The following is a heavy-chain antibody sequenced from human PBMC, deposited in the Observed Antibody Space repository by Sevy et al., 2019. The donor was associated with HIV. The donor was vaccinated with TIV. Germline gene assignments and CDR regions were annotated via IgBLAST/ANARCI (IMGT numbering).Heavy chain of an antibody. D-gene: IGHD3-16*01. CDR2: ISYEGSNE. Sequence: GGSLRLSCAASTFTFGHYAMHWVRQAPGKGLQWVAGISYEGSNEYYTDSVKGRFTISRDNSKNTLNLEMNNLRVEDTALYYCARDWGTPPTAILYYFDFWRQGIPVTVSS. CDR1: TFTFGHYA. V-gene: IGHV3-30*04. CDR3: ARDWGTPPTAILYYFDF. J-gene: IGHJ4*02.